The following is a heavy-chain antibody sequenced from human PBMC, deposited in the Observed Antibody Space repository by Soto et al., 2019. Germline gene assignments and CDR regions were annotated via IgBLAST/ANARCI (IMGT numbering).Heavy chain of an antibody. J-gene: IGHJ3*01. CDR2: IHPGGQTI. D-gene: IGHD2-15*01. Sequence: PGGSLRLSFAASRFTFSSAEMYWVRQAPGKGLEWISYIHPGGQTIFYAESVKGRFTISRDNAKHSVYLQMNSLRAEDTAVYYCARRGSRWGRGPEVTVSS. V-gene: IGHV3-48*03. CDR1: RFTFSSAE. CDR3: ARRGSR.